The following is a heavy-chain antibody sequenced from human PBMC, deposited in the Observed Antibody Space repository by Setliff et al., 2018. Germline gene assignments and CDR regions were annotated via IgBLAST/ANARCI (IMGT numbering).Heavy chain of an antibody. Sequence: SVKVSCKASGGTFSSYAISWVRQAPGQGLEWMGRIIPIFGTANYAQKFQGRVTITADKSTSTAYMELSSLRSEDTAVYYCARGRYWFAPNWFDPWGQGTLVTVSS. CDR2: IIPIFGTA. J-gene: IGHJ5*02. D-gene: IGHD2-21*01. CDR3: ARGRYWFAPNWFDP. V-gene: IGHV1-69*06. CDR1: GGTFSSYA.